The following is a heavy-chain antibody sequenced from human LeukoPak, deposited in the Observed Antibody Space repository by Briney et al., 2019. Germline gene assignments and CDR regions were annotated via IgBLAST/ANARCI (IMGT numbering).Heavy chain of an antibody. D-gene: IGHD7-27*01. CDR1: GFTFSSYS. CDR3: ARGTELGPAFDAFDI. Sequence: GGSLRLSCAASGFTFSSYSMNWVRQAPGKGLEWVSSISSSSSYIYYADSVKGRFTISRDNAKNSLYLQMNSLRAEDTAVYYCARGTELGPAFDAFDIWGQGTMVTVSS. J-gene: IGHJ3*02. V-gene: IGHV3-21*01. CDR2: ISSSSSYI.